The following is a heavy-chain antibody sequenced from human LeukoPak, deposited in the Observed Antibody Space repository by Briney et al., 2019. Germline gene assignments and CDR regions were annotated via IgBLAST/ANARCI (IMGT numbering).Heavy chain of an antibody. Sequence: GGSLRLSCAASGFAFSTSWMYWVRQAPGKGPFWVSRINSDGSSTNYADSVKGRFTISRDNAKNTLYLQLNSLRAEDTAVYHCARDRGWGTFDIWGQGTMVTVSS. CDR1: GFAFSTSW. CDR2: INSDGSST. J-gene: IGHJ3*02. D-gene: IGHD3-16*01. V-gene: IGHV3-74*01. CDR3: ARDRGWGTFDI.